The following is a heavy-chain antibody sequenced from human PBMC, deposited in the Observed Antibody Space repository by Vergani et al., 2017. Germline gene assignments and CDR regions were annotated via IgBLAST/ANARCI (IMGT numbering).Heavy chain of an antibody. J-gene: IGHJ5*02. V-gene: IGHV1-2*02. CDR2: INPNSGGP. CDR3: ARAPGPRVWFDP. D-gene: IGHD7-27*01. Sequence: QVQLVQSGAEVKKPGASVKVSCKASGYTFTGYYMHWVRQAPGQGLEWMGWINPNSGGPNSAQNFQGRVTMTRDTSISTAYMELSRLRSDDTAVYYCARAPGPRVWFDPWGQGTLVTVSS. CDR1: GYTFTGYY.